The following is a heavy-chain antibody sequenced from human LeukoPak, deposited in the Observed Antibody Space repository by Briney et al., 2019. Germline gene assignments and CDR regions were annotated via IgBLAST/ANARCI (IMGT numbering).Heavy chain of an antibody. CDR3: ARAAFGYSSSWRYYYYHGMDV. CDR1: GDSISSNSAA. Sequence: SQTLSLTCAISGDSISSNSAAWNWIRQSPSRGLEWLGRTYYSGNWYNDYAVPVKSRLTINPVKSKNQFSLQLNSVTPDDTAVYYCARAAFGYSSSWRYYYYHGMDVWGQGTTVTVSS. V-gene: IGHV6-1*01. CDR2: TYYSGNWYN. D-gene: IGHD6-13*01. J-gene: IGHJ6*02.